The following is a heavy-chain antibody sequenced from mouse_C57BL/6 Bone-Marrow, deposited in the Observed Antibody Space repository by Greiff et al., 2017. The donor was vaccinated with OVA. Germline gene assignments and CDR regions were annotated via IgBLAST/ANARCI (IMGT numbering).Heavy chain of an antibody. CDR2: INPYNGDT. J-gene: IGHJ1*03. Sequence: EVKLVESGPELVKPGDSVKISCKASGYSFTGYFMNWVMQSHGKSLEWIGRINPYNGDTFYNQKFKGKATLTVDKSSSTAHMELRSLTSEDSAVYYCARYPPITTVVNWYFDVWGTGTTVTVSS. V-gene: IGHV1-20*01. D-gene: IGHD1-1*01. CDR1: GYSFTGYF. CDR3: ARYPPITTVVNWYFDV.